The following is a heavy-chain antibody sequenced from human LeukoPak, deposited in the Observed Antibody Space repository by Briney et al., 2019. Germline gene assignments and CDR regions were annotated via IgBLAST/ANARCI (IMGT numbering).Heavy chain of an antibody. D-gene: IGHD2-8*01. Sequence: GGSLRLSCAASGFRFTDYAMSWVRQAPGKGLQWVSGISDSGGSSYYTDSVKGRFTISRDNSKNTLYLQMNSLRAEDTAVYYCAKDRSCTNNICHGDFDYWGQGTLVTVSS. J-gene: IGHJ4*02. CDR3: AKDRSCTNNICHGDFDY. V-gene: IGHV3-23*01. CDR2: ISDSGGSS. CDR1: GFRFTDYA.